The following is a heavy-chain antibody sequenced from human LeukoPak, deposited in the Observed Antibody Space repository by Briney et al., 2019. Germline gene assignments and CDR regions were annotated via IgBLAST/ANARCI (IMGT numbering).Heavy chain of an antibody. V-gene: IGHV4-34*01. CDR3: ARGRSGWPNYYYYGMDV. Sequence: KPSETLSLTCAVYGGSFSGYYWSWIRQPPGKGLEWIGEINHSGSTNYNPSLKSRVTISVDTSKNQLSLKLSSVTAADTAVYYCARGRSGWPNYYYYGMDVWGQGTTVTVSS. CDR2: INHSGST. J-gene: IGHJ6*02. D-gene: IGHD6-19*01. CDR1: GGSFSGYY.